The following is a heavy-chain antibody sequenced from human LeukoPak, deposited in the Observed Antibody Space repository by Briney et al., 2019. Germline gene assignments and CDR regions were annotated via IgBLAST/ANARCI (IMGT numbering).Heavy chain of an antibody. J-gene: IGHJ4*02. CDR3: SRAYDSGTYSSFDS. CDR2: INLDGSGT. D-gene: IGHD3-10*01. V-gene: IGHV3-74*01. CDR1: GFSFTSYW. Sequence: GGSLRVSCAASGFSFTSYWMHWVRQAPGKGLVWVSCINLDGSGTTYADSVKGRFTISRDDAKNTLFLQMNSLRAEDTAVYYCSRAYDSGTYSSFDSWGQGTLVTVTS.